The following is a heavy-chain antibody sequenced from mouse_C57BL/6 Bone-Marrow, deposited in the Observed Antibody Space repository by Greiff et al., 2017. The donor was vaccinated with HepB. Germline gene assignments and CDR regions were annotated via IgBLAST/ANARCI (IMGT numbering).Heavy chain of an antibody. J-gene: IGHJ1*03. D-gene: IGHD1-1*01. V-gene: IGHV2-2*01. CDR1: GFSLTSYG. CDR2: IWSGGST. CDR3: ARNYPRGYYGSSYWYFDV. Sequence: VKLMESGPGLVQPSQSLSISCTVSGFSLTSYGVHWVRQSPGKGLEWLGVIWSGGSTDYYAAFISRLSIRKDNSKSQVFFKMNSLQADDTAIYYGARNYPRGYYGSSYWYFDVWGTGTTVTVSS.